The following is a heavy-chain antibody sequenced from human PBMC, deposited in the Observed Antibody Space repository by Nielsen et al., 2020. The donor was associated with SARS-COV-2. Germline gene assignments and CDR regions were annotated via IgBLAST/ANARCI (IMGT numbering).Heavy chain of an antibody. D-gene: IGHD2-15*01. V-gene: IGHV2-70*11. CDR2: IDWDDDK. CDR1: GFSLSTSGMC. Sequence: SGPTLVKPTQTLTLTCTFSGFSLSTSGMCVSWIRQPPGKALEWLARIDWDDDKYYSTSLETRLTISKDTSKNQVVLTMTNMDPVDTATYYCARSYCSGGSCNPDYWGQGTLVTVSS. J-gene: IGHJ4*02. CDR3: ARSYCSGGSCNPDY.